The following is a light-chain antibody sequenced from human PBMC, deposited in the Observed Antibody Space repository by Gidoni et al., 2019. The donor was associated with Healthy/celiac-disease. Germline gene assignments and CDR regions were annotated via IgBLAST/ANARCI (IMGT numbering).Light chain of an antibody. CDR1: QSISSY. CDR2: AAS. V-gene: IGKV1-39*01. CDR3: QQSYSTPRT. J-gene: IGKJ1*01. Sequence: DTQMTQSPPSLSPSVGDRVTITCRASQSISSYLNWYQQKPGKAPKLLIYAASSLQSGVPSRFSGSRSGTDLTITISSLQPEDFATYYCQQSYSTPRTFGQGTKVEIK.